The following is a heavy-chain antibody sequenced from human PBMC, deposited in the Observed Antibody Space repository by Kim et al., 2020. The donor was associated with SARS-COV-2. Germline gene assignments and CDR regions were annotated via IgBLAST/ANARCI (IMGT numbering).Heavy chain of an antibody. D-gene: IGHD2-21*02. CDR1: GFTFSSYG. J-gene: IGHJ4*01. V-gene: IGHV3-30*18. Sequence: GGSLRLSCAASGFTFSSYGMHWVRQAPGKGLEWVAVISYDGSNKYYADSVKGRFTISRDNSKNTLYLQMNSLTAEDTAVYYCAKDFCWGGGDCYSGDYWG. CDR2: ISYDGSNK. CDR3: AKDFCWGGGDCYSGDY.